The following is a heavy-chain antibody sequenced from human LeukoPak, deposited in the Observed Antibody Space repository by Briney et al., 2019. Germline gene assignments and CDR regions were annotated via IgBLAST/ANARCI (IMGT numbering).Heavy chain of an antibody. Sequence: PSETLSLTCAVSGGSISSGGYSWSWIRQPPGKGLEWIGYIYHGGSTYYDPSLKSRVTISVDTSKNQFSLKLSSVTAADTAVYYCARDKPYDSSGYSWAFDIWGQGTMVTVSS. CDR3: ARDKPYDSSGYSWAFDI. J-gene: IGHJ3*02. CDR2: IYHGGST. CDR1: GGSISSGGYS. V-gene: IGHV4-30-2*01. D-gene: IGHD3-22*01.